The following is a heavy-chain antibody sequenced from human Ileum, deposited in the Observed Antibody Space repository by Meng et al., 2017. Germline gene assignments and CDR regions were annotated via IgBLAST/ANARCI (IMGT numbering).Heavy chain of an antibody. Sequence: QVNCQGSGPVLVGPSGTLSLPCTVSGGSISTSFYCSWVRQSPGKGLEWIGQIYLAGSPNYNPSLESRVTISGDKSKNQFSLRLTSVTAADTAIFYCVRHGGKYFDSWGQGTLVTVSS. D-gene: IGHD2-15*01. J-gene: IGHJ4*02. CDR1: GGSISTSFY. CDR2: IYLAGSP. CDR3: VRHGGKYFDS. V-gene: IGHV4-4*02.